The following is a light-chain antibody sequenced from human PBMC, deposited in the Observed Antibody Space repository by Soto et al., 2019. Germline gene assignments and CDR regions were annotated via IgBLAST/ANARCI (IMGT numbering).Light chain of an antibody. Sequence: QLVLTQSSSASASLGSSVKLTYTLSSGHSSHIIAWHQQQPGKAPRYLMKLEGSGSYSKGSGVPDRFSGSSSGADRYLTISNLQSEDEADYYCETWDSNSWVFGGGTKLTVL. CDR1: SGHSSHI. J-gene: IGLJ3*02. V-gene: IGLV4-60*03. CDR3: ETWDSNSWV. CDR2: LEGSGSY.